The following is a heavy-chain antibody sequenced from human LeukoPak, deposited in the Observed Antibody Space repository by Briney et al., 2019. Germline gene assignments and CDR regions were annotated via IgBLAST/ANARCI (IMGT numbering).Heavy chain of an antibody. CDR2: INHSGST. J-gene: IGHJ4*02. D-gene: IGHD6-19*01. CDR3: ARGQAGSGGPLEY. CDR1: GGSFSGYY. Sequence: SETLSLTCAVYGGSFSGYYWSWIRQPPGKGLEWIGEINHSGSTNYDPSLKSRVTISEDTSKNQFSLKVYSMTAADTAVYYCARGQAGSGGPLEYWGQGTLVTDSS. V-gene: IGHV4-34*01.